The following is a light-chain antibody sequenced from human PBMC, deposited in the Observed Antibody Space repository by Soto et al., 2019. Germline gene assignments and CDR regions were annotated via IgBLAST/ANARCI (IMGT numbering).Light chain of an antibody. V-gene: IGKV3-20*01. Sequence: EIVLTQSPGTLSLSPGERATLSCRASQSVSSSYLAWSQQKPGQAPRLLIYGASNRATGIPDRFSGSGSGTDFTLTISRLEPEDFAVYYCQQYGSSPPITFGQGTRLEIK. CDR2: GAS. J-gene: IGKJ5*01. CDR3: QQYGSSPPIT. CDR1: QSVSSSY.